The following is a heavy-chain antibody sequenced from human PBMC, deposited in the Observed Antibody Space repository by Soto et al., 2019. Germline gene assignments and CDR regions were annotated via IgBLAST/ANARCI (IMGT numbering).Heavy chain of an antibody. D-gene: IGHD3-22*01. CDR1: GYTFTSYG. J-gene: IGHJ5*02. CDR2: ISAYNGNT. CDR3: ARVLSFTLFYYDSSGYYDH. V-gene: IGHV1-18*01. Sequence: GASVKVSCKASGYTFTSYGISWVRQAPGQGLEWMGWISAYNGNTNYAQKLQGRVTMTTDTSTSTAYMELRSLRSDDTAVYYCARVLSFTLFYYDSSGYYDHWGQGTLVTVSS.